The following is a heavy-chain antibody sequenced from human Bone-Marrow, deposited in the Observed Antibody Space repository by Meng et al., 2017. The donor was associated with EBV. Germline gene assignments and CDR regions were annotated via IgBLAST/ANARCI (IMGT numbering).Heavy chain of an antibody. CDR1: GYTLTELS. CDR2: FDPEDGET. D-gene: IGHD6-13*01. CDR3: ATVTAAAGYFDY. V-gene: IGHV1-24*01. J-gene: IGHJ4*02. Sequence: QDQLVQAGAEVKKPGASVKVSCEVSGYTLTELSMHWVRQAPGKGLEWMGGFDPEDGETIYAQKFQGRVTMTEDTSTDTAYMELSSLRSEDTAVYYCATVTAAAGYFDYWGQGTLVTVSS.